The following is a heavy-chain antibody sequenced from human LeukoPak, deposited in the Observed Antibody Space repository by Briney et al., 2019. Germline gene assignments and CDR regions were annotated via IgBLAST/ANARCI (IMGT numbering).Heavy chain of an antibody. J-gene: IGHJ5*02. Sequence: PGGSLRFSCVASGFTFGKYWMSWVRQAPGKGLEWVANIREERGQEYYVDSVKGRFTISKNSAKNSLYLQMNTLRVEDTTMYYCASLDTAKQPLANHWGQGTLVTVSS. CDR2: IREERGQE. D-gene: IGHD5-18*01. V-gene: IGHV3-7*03. CDR1: GFTFGKYW. CDR3: ASLDTAKQPLANH.